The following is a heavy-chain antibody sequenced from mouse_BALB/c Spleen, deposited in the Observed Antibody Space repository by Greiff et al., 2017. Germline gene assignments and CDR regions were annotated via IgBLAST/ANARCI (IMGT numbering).Heavy chain of an antibody. J-gene: IGHJ3*01. V-gene: IGHV5-6-4*01. CDR1: GFTFSSYT. Sequence: EVQRVESGGGLVKPGGSLKLSCAASGFTFSSYTMSWVRQTPEKRLEWVATISSGGSYTYYPDSVKGRFTITRDNAKNTLYLQMSSLRSEDTAMYYCTSERDGNPAWFAYWGQGTLVTVSA. D-gene: IGHD2-1*01. CDR3: TSERDGNPAWFAY. CDR2: ISSGGSYT.